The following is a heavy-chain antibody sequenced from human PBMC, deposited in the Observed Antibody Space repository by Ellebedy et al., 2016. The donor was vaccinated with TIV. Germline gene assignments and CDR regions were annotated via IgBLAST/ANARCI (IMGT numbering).Heavy chain of an antibody. V-gene: IGHV4-31*03. CDR3: ARGALGGYSYGPFDI. CDR2: ISYSGNT. CDR1: GGSIYTGGYY. D-gene: IGHD5-18*01. Sequence: LRLSXTVSGGSIYTGGYYWSWVRQHPGKGLEWIGYISYSGNTYYNPSLKSRVTISVDTSKTKFSLNLRSVSAADTAVYYCARGALGGYSYGPFDIWGQGTLVTVSS. J-gene: IGHJ4*02.